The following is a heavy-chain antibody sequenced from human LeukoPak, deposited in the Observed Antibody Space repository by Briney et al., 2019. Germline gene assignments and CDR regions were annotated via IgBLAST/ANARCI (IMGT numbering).Heavy chain of an antibody. V-gene: IGHV4-30-4*01. D-gene: IGHD3-22*01. CDR3: ARLFSGYYYG. Sequence: SETLSLPCTVSGGSISSGDYYWSWIRQPPGKGLEWIGYVYYSGSTYYNPSLKSRVTISVDTSKNQVSLKLSSVTAADTAVYYCARLFSGYYYGWGQGTLVTVSS. J-gene: IGHJ4*02. CDR2: VYYSGST. CDR1: GGSISSGDYY.